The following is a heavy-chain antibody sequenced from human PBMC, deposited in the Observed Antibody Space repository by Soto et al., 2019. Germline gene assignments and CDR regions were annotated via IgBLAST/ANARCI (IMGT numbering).Heavy chain of an antibody. CDR3: AIDRVGGRLKAFDI. J-gene: IGHJ3*02. V-gene: IGHV1-2*04. CDR2: INPNSGGT. CDR1: GYTFTGYY. D-gene: IGHD1-26*01. Sequence: ASVKVSCKASGYTFTGYYMHWVRQAPGQGLEWMGWINPNSGGTNYAQKFQGWVTMTRDTSISTAYMELSRLRSDDTAVYYCAIDRVGGRLKAFDICCQGTMVTVSS.